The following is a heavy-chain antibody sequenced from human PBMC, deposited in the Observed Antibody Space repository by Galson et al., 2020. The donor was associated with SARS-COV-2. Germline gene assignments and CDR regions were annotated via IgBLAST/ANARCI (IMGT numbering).Heavy chain of an antibody. V-gene: IGHV4-4*07. D-gene: IGHD5-18*01. Sequence: SETLSLTCTVSGGSISSYYWSWIRQPAGKGLEWIGRIYTSGSTNYNPSLKSRVTMSVDTSKNQFSLKLSSVTAADTAVYYCARDIEGQLWFTGYYYGMDVWGQGTTVTVSS. CDR3: ARDIEGQLWFTGYYYGMDV. CDR1: GGSISSYY. J-gene: IGHJ6*02. CDR2: IYTSGST.